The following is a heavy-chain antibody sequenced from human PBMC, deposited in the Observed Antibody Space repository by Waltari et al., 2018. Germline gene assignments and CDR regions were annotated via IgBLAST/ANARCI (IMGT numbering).Heavy chain of an antibody. J-gene: IGHJ4*02. Sequence: QVQLVQSGAEVKKPGASVKVSCKASGYTFTSYAMHWVRQAPGQRLEWMGWINAGNGNTKYSQKCQGRVTITRDTSASTAYMELSSLRSEDTAVYYCARQPSFDYWGQGTLVTVSS. V-gene: IGHV1-3*01. CDR1: GYTFTSYA. CDR2: INAGNGNT. CDR3: ARQPSFDY.